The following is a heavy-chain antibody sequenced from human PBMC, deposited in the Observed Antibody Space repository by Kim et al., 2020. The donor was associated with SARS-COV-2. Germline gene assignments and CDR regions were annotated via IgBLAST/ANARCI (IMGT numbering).Heavy chain of an antibody. D-gene: IGHD3-3*01. CDR2: IYSSGTT. CDR1: GGSLSSYY. V-gene: IGHV4-59*13. J-gene: IGHJ4*01. Sequence: SETLSLTCSVSGGSLSSYYWSWSRQSPGKGLEWRGSIYSSGTTNYNPSLKTRLTMSVDTSKTQFSLTRNSVTAADAAIYYCARGRKGFANFGVTIEYFD. CDR3: ARGRKGFANFGVTIEYFD.